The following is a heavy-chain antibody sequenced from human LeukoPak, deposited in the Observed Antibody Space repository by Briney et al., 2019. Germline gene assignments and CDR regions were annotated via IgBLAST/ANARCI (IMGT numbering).Heavy chain of an antibody. CDR2: IKEDGSEK. V-gene: IGHV3-7*01. CDR1: GFIFSTYW. CDR3: ARGLNTSPGVDY. D-gene: IGHD1/OR15-1a*01. J-gene: IGHJ4*02. Sequence: PGGSLRLSCSAPGFIFSTYWMNWVRQAPGKGLEWVANIKEDGSEKDYADSVKGRFTISRDNAKNSVFLQMNSLRDEDTAVYYCARGLNTSPGVDYWGQGTLVTVSS.